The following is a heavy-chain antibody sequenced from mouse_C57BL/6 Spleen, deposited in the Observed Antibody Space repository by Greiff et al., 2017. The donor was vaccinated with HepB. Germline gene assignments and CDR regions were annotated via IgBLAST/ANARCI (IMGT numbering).Heavy chain of an antibody. CDR1: GYAFSSSW. CDR3: AREGIYYYGSSLDY. Sequence: VKLVESGPELVKPGASVKISCKASGYAFSSSWMNWVKQRPGKGLEWIGRIYPGDGDTNYNGKFKGKATLTADKSSSTAYMQLSSLTSEDSAVYFCAREGIYYYGSSLDYWGQGTTLTVSS. V-gene: IGHV1-82*01. CDR2: IYPGDGDT. D-gene: IGHD1-1*01. J-gene: IGHJ2*01.